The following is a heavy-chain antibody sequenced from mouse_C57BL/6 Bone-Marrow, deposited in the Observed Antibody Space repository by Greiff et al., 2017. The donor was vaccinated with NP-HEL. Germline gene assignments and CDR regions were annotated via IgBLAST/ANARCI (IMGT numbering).Heavy chain of an antibody. J-gene: IGHJ1*03. V-gene: IGHV5-12*01. CDR2: ISNGGGST. Sequence: EVKLMESGGGLVQPGGSLKLSCAASGFTFSDYYMYWVRQTPEKRLEWVAYISNGGGSTYYPDTVKGRFTISRDNAKNTLYLQMSRLKSEDTAMYYCARRGYYWYFDVWGTGTTVTVSS. CDR1: GFTFSDYY. CDR3: ARRGYYWYFDV.